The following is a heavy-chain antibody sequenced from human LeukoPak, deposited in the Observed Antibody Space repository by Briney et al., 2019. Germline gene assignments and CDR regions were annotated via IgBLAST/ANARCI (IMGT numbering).Heavy chain of an antibody. Sequence: PETLSLTCTVPGGSISRYYWTWIRQPPRKGLEWIGYIYYSGSTNYNPSLKSRVTISVDTSKNQFSLKLSSVTAADTAVYYCATGGERSRIIRFWGQGTLVTVSS. J-gene: IGHJ4*02. V-gene: IGHV4-59*01. CDR3: ATGGERSRIIRF. CDR1: GGSISRYY. D-gene: IGHD3-16*01. CDR2: IYYSGST.